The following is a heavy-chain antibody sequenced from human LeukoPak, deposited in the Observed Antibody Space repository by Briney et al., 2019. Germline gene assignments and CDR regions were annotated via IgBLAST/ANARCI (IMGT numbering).Heavy chain of an antibody. V-gene: IGHV1-69*13. J-gene: IGHJ4*02. D-gene: IGHD1-26*01. CDR2: IIPIFGTA. CDR3: AAPPPSYRHYYFDY. CDR1: GGTFSSYA. Sequence: ASVKVSCKASGGTFSSYAISWVRQAPGQGLEWMGGIIPIFGTANYAQKFQGRVTITADESTSTAYMELSSLRSEDTAVYYCAAPPPSYRHYYFDYWGQGTLVTVSS.